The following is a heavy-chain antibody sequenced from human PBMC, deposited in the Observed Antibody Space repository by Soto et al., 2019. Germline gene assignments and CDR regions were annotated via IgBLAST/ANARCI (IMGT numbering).Heavy chain of an antibody. CDR1: GFSLSTTRVG. D-gene: IGHD6-19*01. Sequence: QITLKESGPTLVKPTQTLTLTCTFSGFSLSTTRVGVGWIRQPPGKALEWLALIYWDDDKRYSPFLKSRLTIPKYTPXNQVVLTMTNMDPMDTATYFCAHTLVAGLGYYFDYWGQGTLVTVSS. CDR3: AHTLVAGLGYYFDY. J-gene: IGHJ4*02. CDR2: IYWDDDK. V-gene: IGHV2-5*02.